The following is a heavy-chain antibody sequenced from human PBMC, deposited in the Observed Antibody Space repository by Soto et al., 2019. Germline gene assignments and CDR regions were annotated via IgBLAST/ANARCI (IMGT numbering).Heavy chain of an antibody. J-gene: IGHJ4*02. D-gene: IGHD1-26*01. V-gene: IGHV1-18*01. CDR2: ISAYNGNT. CDR3: ARDEAYSGSYAY. CDR1: GYTFTSYG. Sequence: ASVKVSCKASGYTFTSYGISWVRQAPGQGLEWMGWISAYNGNTNYAQKFQGRVTITADKSTSTAYMELSSLRSEDTAVYYCARDEAYSGSYAYWGQGTLVTVSS.